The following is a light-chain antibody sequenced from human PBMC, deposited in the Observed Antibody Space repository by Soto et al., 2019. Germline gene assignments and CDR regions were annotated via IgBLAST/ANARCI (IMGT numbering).Light chain of an antibody. CDR1: QSVSTTY. CDR3: QHYSSSRLT. CDR2: AAS. V-gene: IGKV3-20*01. Sequence: IVMTQSASTLSWSPGERATLSCRVSQSVSTTYLAWYQQKPGQAPRLLIYAASSRASGIPDRFSGSGYRTDFNLTISRLETEDIGVYYCQHYSSSRLTFGGGTKVDIK. J-gene: IGKJ4*01.